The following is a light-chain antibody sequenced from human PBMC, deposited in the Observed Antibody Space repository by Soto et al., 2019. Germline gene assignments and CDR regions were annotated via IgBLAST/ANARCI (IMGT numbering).Light chain of an antibody. CDR3: QQYNNWPPHT. J-gene: IGKJ5*01. CDR2: DTS. Sequence: EIVLTQSPGTLSLSPGERATLSCRASQSVTSNYLAWYQQKPGRAPGLLIYDTSTRATGIPARFSGSGSGTEFTLTISSLQSEDFAVYYCQQYNNWPPHTFGQGTRLEIK. V-gene: IGKV3-15*01. CDR1: QSVTSN.